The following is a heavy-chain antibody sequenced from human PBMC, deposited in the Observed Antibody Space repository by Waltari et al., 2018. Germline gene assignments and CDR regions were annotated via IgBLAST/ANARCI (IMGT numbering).Heavy chain of an antibody. J-gene: IGHJ3*01. CDR1: EFIVRNNY. V-gene: IGHV3-53*02. Sequence: EVQLVETGGALIHPGGSLRLSCAASEFIVRNNYMAWVRQAPGKALDWVSVIYAGGGADSADSVRGRFTSSRDNSKNTLYLEMNALRPDDTAVYYCATLGAYLGAFEVWGRGTMVTVSS. CDR3: ATLGAYLGAFEV. D-gene: IGHD3-16*01. CDR2: IYAGGGA.